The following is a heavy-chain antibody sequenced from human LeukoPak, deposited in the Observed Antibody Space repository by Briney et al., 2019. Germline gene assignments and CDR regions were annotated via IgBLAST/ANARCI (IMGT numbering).Heavy chain of an antibody. CDR3: ARVGVVVTAIGAFDI. Sequence: PSETLSLTCAVYGGSFSGYYWSWIRQPPGKGLECIAEINHSGSTNYNPSLKSRVTISVDTSKNQFSLKLSSVTAADTAVYYCARVGVVVTAIGAFDIWGQGTMVTVSS. D-gene: IGHD2-21*02. CDR2: INHSGST. J-gene: IGHJ3*02. CDR1: GGSFSGYY. V-gene: IGHV4-34*01.